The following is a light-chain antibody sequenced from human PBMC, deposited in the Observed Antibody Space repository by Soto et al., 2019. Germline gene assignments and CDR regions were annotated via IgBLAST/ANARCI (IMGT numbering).Light chain of an antibody. CDR3: QQYTRWPSIP. CDR2: GAS. CDR1: QSVRSK. Sequence: ILMTQSPAALSVAPGEGATLSCRASQSVRSKLAWYQQRAGQSPRLLIYGASTRATGVPDRFSGSGSGTEFTLTISSLQSEDSAVYYCQQYTRWPSIPFGQGTRLEI. J-gene: IGKJ5*01. V-gene: IGKV3-15*01.